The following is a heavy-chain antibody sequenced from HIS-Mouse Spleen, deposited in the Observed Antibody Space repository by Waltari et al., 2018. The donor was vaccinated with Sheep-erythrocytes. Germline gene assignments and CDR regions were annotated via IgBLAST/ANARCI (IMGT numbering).Heavy chain of an antibody. Sequence: QVQLVQSGAEVKKPGASVKVSCKASGYTFTSYYMHWVRQAPGQGLEWMGKINPGGGITNYAQKFQGRGTMTRDTSTSTVYMELSSLRSEDTAVYYCARVPDDAFDIWGQGTMVTVSS. CDR3: ARVPDDAFDI. V-gene: IGHV1-46*03. CDR1: GYTFTSYY. J-gene: IGHJ3*02. CDR2: INPGGGIT.